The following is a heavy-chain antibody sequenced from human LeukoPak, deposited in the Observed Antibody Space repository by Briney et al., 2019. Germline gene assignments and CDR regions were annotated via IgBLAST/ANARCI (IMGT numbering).Heavy chain of an antibody. CDR1: GYTFTRYG. V-gene: IGHV1-18*01. CDR2: ISAYNGNT. Sequence: ASVKVSCKASGYTFTRYGISWVRQAPGQGLEWMGWISAYNGNTNYAQKLQGRVTMTTDTSTSTAYMELRSLRSDDTAVYYCARVSPNYYDSSGYYCDYWGQGTLVTVSS. D-gene: IGHD3-22*01. CDR3: ARVSPNYYDSSGYYCDY. J-gene: IGHJ4*02.